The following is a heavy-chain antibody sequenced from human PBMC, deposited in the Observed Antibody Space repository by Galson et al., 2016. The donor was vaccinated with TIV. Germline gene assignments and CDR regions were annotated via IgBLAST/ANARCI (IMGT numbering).Heavy chain of an antibody. D-gene: IGHD1-7*01. V-gene: IGHV3-53*01. CDR2: IYTGGNT. Sequence: SLRLSCAASGFTDSRNYMSWVRQAPGKGLEWVSIIYTGGNTYYADSVEGRFTMSRDTSMNTVYLRMDSLRAEDTAIYYCARDNNWNYANDAFDLWGQGTMVTVSS. J-gene: IGHJ3*01. CDR1: GFTDSRNY. CDR3: ARDNNWNYANDAFDL.